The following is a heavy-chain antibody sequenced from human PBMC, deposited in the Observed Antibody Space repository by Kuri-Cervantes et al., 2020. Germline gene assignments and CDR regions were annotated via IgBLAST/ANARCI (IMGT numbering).Heavy chain of an antibody. CDR1: GFSFNTVW. CDR2: IREDGGLM. V-gene: IGHV3-7*01. D-gene: IGHD6-13*01. Sequence: GGSLRLSCAAAGFSFNTVWMSWVRQAPGKGLEWVANIREDGGLMNYLDSVKGRFTISRDNAKNSLYLQMNSLRAEDTAVYYCAKEVAAAAGTEFGYWGQGTLVTVSS. CDR3: AKEVAAAAGTEFGY. J-gene: IGHJ4*02.